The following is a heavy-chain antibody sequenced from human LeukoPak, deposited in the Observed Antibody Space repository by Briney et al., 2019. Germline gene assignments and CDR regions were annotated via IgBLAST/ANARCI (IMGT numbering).Heavy chain of an antibody. CDR3: AKAQYSSSWSLNWFDP. D-gene: IGHD6-13*01. V-gene: IGHV3-23*01. Sequence: QPGGSLRLSCAASGFTFSSYAMSWVRQAPGKGLEWVSAISGSGGSTYYADSVKGRFTISRDNSKNTLYLRMNSLRAEDTAVYYCAKAQYSSSWSLNWFDPWGQGTLVTVSS. J-gene: IGHJ5*02. CDR1: GFTFSSYA. CDR2: ISGSGGST.